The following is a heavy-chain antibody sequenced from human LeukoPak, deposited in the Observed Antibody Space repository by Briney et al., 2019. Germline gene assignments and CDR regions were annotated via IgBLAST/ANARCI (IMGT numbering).Heavy chain of an antibody. CDR3: ATDLRGYYDSSGPDFDY. V-gene: IGHV1-24*01. J-gene: IGHJ4*02. D-gene: IGHD3-22*01. CDR1: GYTLTELS. CDR2: FDPEDGET. Sequence: ASVKVSCKVSGYTLTELSMHWVRQAPGKGLEWMGGFDPEDGETIYAQKFQGRVTMTEDTSTDTAYMELSSLRSEDTAVYYCATDLRGYYDSSGPDFDYWGQGTLVTVSS.